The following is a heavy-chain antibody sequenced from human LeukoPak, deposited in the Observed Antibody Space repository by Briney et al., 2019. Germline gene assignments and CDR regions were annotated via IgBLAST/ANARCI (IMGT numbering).Heavy chain of an antibody. CDR3: AGHNYYDSSGPAAGFDP. Sequence: SETLSLTCTVSGGSISSYYWSWIRQPPGKGLEWIGYIYYSGSTNYNPSLKSRVTISVDTSKNQFSLKLSSVTAADTAVYYCAGHNYYDSSGPAAGFDPWGQGTLVTVSS. V-gene: IGHV4-59*08. J-gene: IGHJ5*02. D-gene: IGHD3-22*01. CDR2: IYYSGST. CDR1: GGSISSYY.